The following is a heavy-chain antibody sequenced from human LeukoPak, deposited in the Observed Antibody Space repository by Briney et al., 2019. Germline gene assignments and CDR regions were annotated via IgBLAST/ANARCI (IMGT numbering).Heavy chain of an antibody. J-gene: IGHJ4*02. V-gene: IGHV3-23*01. Sequence: GGSLRLSCSASGFTFSSYAMSWVRQAPGKGLEWVSGISGSAGSTYYADSVKGRFTISRDNSKNTLYLQMNSLRAEDTAVYYCAKVPSAYYFDYWGQGTLVTVSS. CDR3: AKVPSAYYFDY. CDR2: ISGSAGST. CDR1: GFTFSSYA.